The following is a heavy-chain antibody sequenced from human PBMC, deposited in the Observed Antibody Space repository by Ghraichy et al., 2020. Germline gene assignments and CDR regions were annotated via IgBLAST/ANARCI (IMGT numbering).Heavy chain of an antibody. CDR1: GGSISSGSYY. CDR2: IYTSGST. CDR3: AREHGNYGSGHHGMDV. D-gene: IGHD3-10*01. V-gene: IGHV4-61*02. Sequence: SETLSLTCTVSGGSISSGSYYWSWIRQPAGKGLEWIGRIYTSGSTNYNPSLKSRVTISVDTSKNQFSLKLSSVTAADTAVYYCAREHGNYGSGHHGMDVWGQGTTVTVSS. J-gene: IGHJ6*02.